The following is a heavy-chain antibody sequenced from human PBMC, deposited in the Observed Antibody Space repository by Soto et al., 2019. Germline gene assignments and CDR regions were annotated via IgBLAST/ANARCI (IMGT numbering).Heavy chain of an antibody. CDR1: GGTFSTYA. CDR3: ARDQGPDCSGGSCYYYYGMDV. Sequence: QVQLVQSGAEVKKPGSSVKVSCKTSGGTFSTYAISWVRQAPGQGLEWMGMIIPIYGTTNYAQKFRGRVTITADESTNTAYMELTSLRSEDTAVYYCARDQGPDCSGGSCYYYYGMDVWGQGTTVTVSS. CDR2: IIPIYGTT. V-gene: IGHV1-69*18. D-gene: IGHD2-15*01. J-gene: IGHJ6*02.